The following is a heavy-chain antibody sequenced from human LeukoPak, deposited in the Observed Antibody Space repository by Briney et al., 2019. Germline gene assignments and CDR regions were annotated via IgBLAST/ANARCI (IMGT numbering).Heavy chain of an antibody. CDR1: GFTFSSYA. CDR3: VSPKYSSAWFFDY. CDR2: ISGSGGST. D-gene: IGHD6-19*01. J-gene: IGHJ4*02. Sequence: GGSLRLSCAASGFTFSSYAMSWVRQAPGRGLEWVSAISGSGGSTYYADSVKGRFTISRDNSKNTLSLQMNRRRAEDTAVYYWVSPKYSSAWFFDYWGQGTLVTVSS. V-gene: IGHV3-23*01.